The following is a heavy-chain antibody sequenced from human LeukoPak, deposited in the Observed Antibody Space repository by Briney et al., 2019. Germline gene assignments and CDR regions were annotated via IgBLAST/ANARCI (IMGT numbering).Heavy chain of an antibody. CDR2: IYYSGSP. D-gene: IGHD4-17*01. CDR3: TRTSASTAIDY. V-gene: IGHV4-59*01. CDR1: GGSISNYY. J-gene: IGHJ4*02. Sequence: SETLSLTCTVSGGSISNYYWSCIRQPPGKRLEWIGYIYYSGSPNYSPSLKSRVTMSLDTSRNQFSLKLSSVTAADTAVYYCTRTSASTAIDYWGPGTLVTVSS.